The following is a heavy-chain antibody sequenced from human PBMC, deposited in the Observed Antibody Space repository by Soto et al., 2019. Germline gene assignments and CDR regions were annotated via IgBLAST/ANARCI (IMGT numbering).Heavy chain of an antibody. J-gene: IGHJ4*02. CDR3: ASEGDGDYDGDYFDY. Sequence: SVKVSCKASGGTFSSYAISWVRQAPGQELEWMGGIIPIFGTANYAQKFQGRVTITADESTSTAYMELSSLRSEDTAVYYCASEGDGDYDGDYFDYWGQGTLVTVSS. V-gene: IGHV1-69*13. CDR2: IIPIFGTA. CDR1: GGTFSSYA. D-gene: IGHD4-17*01.